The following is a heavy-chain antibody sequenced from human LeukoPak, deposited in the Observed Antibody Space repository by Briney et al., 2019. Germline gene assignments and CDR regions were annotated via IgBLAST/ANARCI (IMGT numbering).Heavy chain of an antibody. Sequence: PSETLSLTCAVSGYSISSGSYWGWVRQPPGKGLEWIGSMYHSGSTYYNPSLESRVTISVDTSRNQLSLRLTSVTAADTAVYFCARLSRGSGSPYYFDYWGQGTLVTVSS. V-gene: IGHV4-38-2*01. CDR2: MYHSGST. CDR1: GYSISSGSY. CDR3: ARLSRGSGSPYYFDY. J-gene: IGHJ4*02. D-gene: IGHD3-22*01.